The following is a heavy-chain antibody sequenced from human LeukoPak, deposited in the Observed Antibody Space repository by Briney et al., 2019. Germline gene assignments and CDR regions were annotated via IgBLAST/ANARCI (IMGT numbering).Heavy chain of an antibody. CDR3: VRGQAIVVVPVAMGF. Sequence: GGSLRLFCAASGFTFDDYGMNWVRQVPGKGLEGVSGINWNGDDTGYADSVKGRFTISRDNAKHSVSLQMDSLTAEDTALYYCVRGQAIVVVPVAMGFWGQGTLVTVSS. V-gene: IGHV3-20*04. CDR2: INWNGDDT. D-gene: IGHD2-2*01. J-gene: IGHJ4*02. CDR1: GFTFDDYG.